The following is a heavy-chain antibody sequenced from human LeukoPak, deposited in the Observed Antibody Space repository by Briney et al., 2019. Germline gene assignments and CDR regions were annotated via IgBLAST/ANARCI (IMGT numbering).Heavy chain of an antibody. V-gene: IGHV4-34*01. CDR2: INHSGST. Sequence: SETLSLTCAVYGGSFSGYYWSWIRQSPGKGLEWIGEINHSGSTNYNPSLKSRVTISVDTSKNQFSLKLSSVTAADTAVYYCASQPLLEVVITEWGQGTLVTVSS. J-gene: IGHJ4*02. D-gene: IGHD3-22*01. CDR1: GGSFSGYY. CDR3: ASQPLLEVVITE.